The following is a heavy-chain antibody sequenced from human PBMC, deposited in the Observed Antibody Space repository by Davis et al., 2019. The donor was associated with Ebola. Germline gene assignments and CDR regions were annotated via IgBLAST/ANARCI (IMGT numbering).Heavy chain of an antibody. J-gene: IGHJ4*02. CDR3: ARGGASDVDY. Sequence: SETLSLTCTVSGGSFSTYYWSWVRQPPGKGLEWIGYIYYTGSTNYNPSVKSRVTMSVDTSKNQFSLKLTSVTAADTAVYYCARGGASDVDYWGQGTLVTVSS. D-gene: IGHD1-26*01. CDR1: GGSFSTYY. CDR2: IYYTGST. V-gene: IGHV4-59*01.